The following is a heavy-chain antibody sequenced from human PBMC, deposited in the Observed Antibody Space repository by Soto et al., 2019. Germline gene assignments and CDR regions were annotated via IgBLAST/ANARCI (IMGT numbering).Heavy chain of an antibody. V-gene: IGHV3-9*01. CDR1: GFTFDDYS. CDR3: SKDMKYYSYGLDY. CDR2: ISWNSGSI. D-gene: IGHD5-18*01. J-gene: IGHJ4*02. Sequence: EVQLVESGGGLVQPGRSLRLSCAASGFTFDDYSMHWVRQAPGKGLEWVSGISWNSGSIGYADSVKGRFTISRDNAKNSLYLQMNRFSAEDTALYYCSKDMKYYSYGLDYWGQGTLVTVSS.